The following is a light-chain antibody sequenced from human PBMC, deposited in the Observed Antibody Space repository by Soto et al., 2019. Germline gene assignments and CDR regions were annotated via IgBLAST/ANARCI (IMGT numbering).Light chain of an antibody. CDR3: QQYNNWPPWT. CDR1: QDLDRW. J-gene: IGKJ1*01. CDR2: AAS. Sequence: DIQMTQSPSSLSASVGDRVTITCRASQDLDRWLAWYQQKPGEAPKVLIFAASSLQSGLPSRFSGSGSETEFTLTISSLQSEDYAIYYCQQYNNWPPWTFGQGTKVDI. V-gene: IGKV1-12*01.